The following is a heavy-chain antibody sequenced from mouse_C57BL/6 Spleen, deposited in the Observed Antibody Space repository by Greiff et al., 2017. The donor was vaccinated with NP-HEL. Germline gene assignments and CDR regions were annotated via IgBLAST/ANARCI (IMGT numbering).Heavy chain of an antibody. D-gene: IGHD1-1*01. CDR1: GFTFSDYY. Sequence: EVQVVESEGGLVQPGSSMKLSCTASGFTFSDYYMAWVRQVPEKGLEWVANINYDGSSTYYLDSLKSRFIISRDNAKNILYLQMSSLKSEDTATYYCARETTVVSLDYWGQGTTLTVSS. CDR3: ARETTVVSLDY. CDR2: INYDGSST. J-gene: IGHJ2*01. V-gene: IGHV5-16*01.